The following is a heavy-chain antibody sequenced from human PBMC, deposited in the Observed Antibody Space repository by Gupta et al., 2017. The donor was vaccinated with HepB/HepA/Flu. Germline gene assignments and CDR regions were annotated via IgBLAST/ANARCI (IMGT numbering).Heavy chain of an antibody. CDR1: GFTFSMYS. J-gene: IGHJ4*02. D-gene: IGHD3/OR15-3a*01. V-gene: IGHV3-48*02. CDR3: VRDKDWAFDS. Sequence: EVQLVESGGGLVQPGGSMRLSCGASGFTFSMYSINWIRQAPGKNLEWVAYSRSTYEIWYADSVKGRFTISRDNGKNSLYLQMNSLRDEDTALYYCVRDKDWAFDSWGQGTPVTVSS. CDR2: SRSTYEI.